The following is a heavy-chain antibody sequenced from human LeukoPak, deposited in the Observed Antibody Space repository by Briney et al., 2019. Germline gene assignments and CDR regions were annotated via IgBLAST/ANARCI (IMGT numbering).Heavy chain of an antibody. V-gene: IGHV1-69*13. CDR1: GGIFSNFA. CDR2: IIPLFDTP. J-gene: IGHJ4*02. Sequence: SVKVSCKASGGIFSNFAFNWVRQAPGQGLEWMGGIIPLFDTPHYAQKFQGRVTITADESTSTAYMELSSLRSDDTAIYYCATNLEWLFLFVYWGQGTLVTVSS. CDR3: ATNLEWLFLFVY. D-gene: IGHD3-3*01.